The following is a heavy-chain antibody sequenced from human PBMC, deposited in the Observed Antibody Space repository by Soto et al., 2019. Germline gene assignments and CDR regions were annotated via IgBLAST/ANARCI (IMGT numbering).Heavy chain of an antibody. J-gene: IGHJ6*02. Sequence: GGSLRLSCAASGFTFSSYWMHWVRQAPGKGLVWVSRINSDGSSTSYADSVKGRFTISRDNAKNTLYLQMNSLRAEDTAVYYCARDPPGYGDYQWAYYYYGMDVWGQGTTVTVSS. CDR1: GFTFSSYW. D-gene: IGHD4-17*01. CDR2: INSDGSST. CDR3: ARDPPGYGDYQWAYYYYGMDV. V-gene: IGHV3-74*01.